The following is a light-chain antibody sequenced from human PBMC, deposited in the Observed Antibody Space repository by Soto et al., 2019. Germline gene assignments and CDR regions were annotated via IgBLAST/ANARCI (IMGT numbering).Light chain of an antibody. V-gene: IGLV2-23*02. CDR3: GSFAGSRTFVM. Sequence: QSVLTQPASVSGSPGQSITISCTGTSSDVGSYNLVSWYQQRPGKAPKLMIYEVNKRPSGVSNRFSGSKSGNTASLTIAGLQAGDEADYFCGSFAGSRTFVMFGGGTKLTVL. CDR1: SSDVGSYNL. CDR2: EVN. J-gene: IGLJ3*02.